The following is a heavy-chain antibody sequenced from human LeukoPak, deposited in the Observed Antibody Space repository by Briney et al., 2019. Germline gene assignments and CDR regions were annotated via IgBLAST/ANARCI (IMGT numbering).Heavy chain of an antibody. CDR1: GGSLSRGGYY. J-gene: IGHJ4*02. CDR2: IYHSGST. CDR3: ARMPDILTGLDS. V-gene: IGHV4-30-2*02. D-gene: IGHD3-9*01. Sequence: SETLSLTCTVSGGSLSRGGYYWSWIRQPPGKGLEWIGYIYHSGSTYYNPSLKSRVTMSVDRSKNQFSLKLSSVTTADTAVYYCARMPDILTGLDSWGQGTLVTVSS.